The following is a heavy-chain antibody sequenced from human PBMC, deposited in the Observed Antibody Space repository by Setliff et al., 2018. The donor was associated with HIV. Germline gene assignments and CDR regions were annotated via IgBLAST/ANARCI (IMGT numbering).Heavy chain of an antibody. CDR1: GFLFSSSN. D-gene: IGHD3-22*01. CDR3: AKIQNPQGYYYDSSGYYPHPGSPDY. CDR2: ITGDSSRI. Sequence: PGGSLRLSCAASGFLFSSSNMHWVRQAPGKGLEWISYITGDSSRITYADSVKGRFTISRDNAKNSVYLQMNSLRAEDTAVYYCAKIQNPQGYYYDSSGYYPHPGSPDYWGQGTLVTVSS. V-gene: IGHV3-48*04. J-gene: IGHJ4*02.